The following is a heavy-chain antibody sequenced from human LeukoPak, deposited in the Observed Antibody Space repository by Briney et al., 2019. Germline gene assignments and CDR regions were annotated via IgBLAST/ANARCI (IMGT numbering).Heavy chain of an antibody. CDR1: GGSISSGDYY. J-gene: IGHJ5*02. Sequence: SQTLSLTCTVSGGSISSGDYYWGWIRQPPGKGLEWIGSIYYSGSTYYNPSLKSRVTISVDTSKNQFSLKLSSVTAADTAVYYCARDFLPAAIPGDNWFDPWGQGTLVTVSS. V-gene: IGHV4-39*02. CDR2: IYYSGST. CDR3: ARDFLPAAIPGDNWFDP. D-gene: IGHD2-2*02.